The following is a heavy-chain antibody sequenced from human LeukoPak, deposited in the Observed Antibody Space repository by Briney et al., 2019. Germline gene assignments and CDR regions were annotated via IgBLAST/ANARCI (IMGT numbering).Heavy chain of an antibody. Sequence: PSETLSLTCTVSGGSISSGGYYWSWIRQHPGKGLEWIGYIYYSGSTYYNPSLKSRVTISVDTSKNQFSLKLSSVTAADTAVYYCARSRVTLYYFDYWGQGTLATVSS. D-gene: IGHD2-21*02. CDR1: GGSISSGGYY. V-gene: IGHV4-31*03. J-gene: IGHJ4*02. CDR3: ARSRVTLYYFDY. CDR2: IYYSGST.